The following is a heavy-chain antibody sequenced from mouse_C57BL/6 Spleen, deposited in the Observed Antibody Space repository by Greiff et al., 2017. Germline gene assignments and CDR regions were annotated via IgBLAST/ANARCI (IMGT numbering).Heavy chain of an antibody. Sequence: QVQLQQPGAELVKPGASVKMSCKASGYTFTSYWITWVKQRPGQGLEWIGDIYPGSGSTNYNAKFKSKATLTVDTSSSTAYMQHSSLTSEDYAVYYCARSGNWDDAMDYWGQGTSVTVSS. V-gene: IGHV1-55*01. CDR2: IYPGSGST. D-gene: IGHD4-1*01. CDR3: ARSGNWDDAMDY. J-gene: IGHJ4*01. CDR1: GYTFTSYW.